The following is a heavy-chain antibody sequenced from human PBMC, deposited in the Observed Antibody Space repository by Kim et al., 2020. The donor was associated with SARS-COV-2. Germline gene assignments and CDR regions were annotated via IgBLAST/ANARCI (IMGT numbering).Heavy chain of an antibody. CDR2: INHSGST. Sequence: SETLSLTCAVYGGSFSGYYWSWIRQPPGKGLEWIGEINHSGSTNYNPSLKSRVTISVDTSKNQFSLKLSSVTAADTAVYYCVSLRPSSGYYYYYYGMDVWGQGTTVTVSS. V-gene: IGHV4-34*01. D-gene: IGHD3-22*01. J-gene: IGHJ6*02. CDR1: GGSFSGYY. CDR3: VSLRPSSGYYYYYYGMDV.